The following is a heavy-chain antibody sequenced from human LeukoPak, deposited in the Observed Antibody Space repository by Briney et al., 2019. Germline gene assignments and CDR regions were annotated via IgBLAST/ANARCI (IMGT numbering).Heavy chain of an antibody. CDR2: INPNTGGT. CDR1: GYTFSGYY. CDR3: ARRLRYFDWVFDY. J-gene: IGHJ4*02. D-gene: IGHD3-9*01. V-gene: IGHV1-2*02. Sequence: ASVKVSCKASGYTFSGYYIHWVRQAPGQGLEWMGWINPNTGGTKYAQRFQDRVTMTRDTSISTAYMEVSRLRYDDTAVYYCARRLRYFDWVFDYWGQGTLVTVSS.